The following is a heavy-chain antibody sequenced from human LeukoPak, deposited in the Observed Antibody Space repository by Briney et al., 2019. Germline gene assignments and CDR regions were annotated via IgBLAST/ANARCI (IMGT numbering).Heavy chain of an antibody. CDR3: ARDGDSSPHFDY. D-gene: IGHD3-22*01. J-gene: IGHJ4*02. V-gene: IGHV3-7*01. CDR2: IKQDGSEK. CDR1: GYTLSSYW. Sequence: GGSLRLSCAASGYTLSSYWMSWVRQAPAKGLEWVANIKQDGSEKYYVDSVKGRFTISRDNAKNSLYLQMNSLRAEDTAVYSCARDGDSSPHFDYWGQGTLVTVSS.